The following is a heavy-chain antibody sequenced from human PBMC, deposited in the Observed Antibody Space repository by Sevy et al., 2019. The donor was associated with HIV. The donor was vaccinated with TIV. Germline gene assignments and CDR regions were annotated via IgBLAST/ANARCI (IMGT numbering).Heavy chain of an antibody. CDR2: FDPEDDET. J-gene: IGHJ4*02. CDR3: ATTRDYFGSSGCAFDY. CDR1: GYTLSELS. Sequence: ASVKVSCKISGYTLSELSMHWVRQAPGKGLEWMGSFDPEDDETRYARKVQGRFTMTEDTSTDTAYMELSSLRSDDTDVDECATTRDYFGSSGCAFDYWGQGTLVTVSS. V-gene: IGHV1-24*01. D-gene: IGHD3-22*01.